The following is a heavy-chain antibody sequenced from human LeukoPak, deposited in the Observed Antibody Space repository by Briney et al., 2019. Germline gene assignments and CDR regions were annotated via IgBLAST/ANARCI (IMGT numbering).Heavy chain of an antibody. CDR1: GFTFTTYA. J-gene: IGHJ5*02. Sequence: GGSLRLSCAASGFTFTTYAMSWVRRAPGKGLEWVSVIFSGGTTHYADSVKGRFTISRDNSKNTLYLQMNSLRAEDTAVYYCARHVVGATLDPWGQGTLVTVSS. CDR3: ARHVVGATLDP. V-gene: IGHV3-53*01. CDR2: IFSGGTT. D-gene: IGHD1-26*01.